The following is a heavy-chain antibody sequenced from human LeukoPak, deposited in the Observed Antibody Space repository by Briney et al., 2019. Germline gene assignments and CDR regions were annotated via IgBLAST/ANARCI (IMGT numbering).Heavy chain of an antibody. CDR3: ARNCGGGANCYNLFGMDV. J-gene: IGHJ6*02. D-gene: IGHD2-21*01. CDR2: IIPIFNTA. V-gene: IGHV1-69*06. CDR1: GDSFDIYV. Sequence: PRASVKVSCKASGDSFDIYVINWVRQAPGQGLEWMGRIIPIFNTANYAQKFQGRVTITAGKSTTTAYMELTNLRSDDTAVYFCARNCGGGANCYNLFGMDVWGQGTTVTVSS.